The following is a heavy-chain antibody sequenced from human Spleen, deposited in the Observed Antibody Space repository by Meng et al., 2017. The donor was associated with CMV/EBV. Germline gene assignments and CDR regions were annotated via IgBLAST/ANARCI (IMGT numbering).Heavy chain of an antibody. J-gene: IGHJ4*02. CDR3: AKGFGDFSFDN. CDR1: GGSISSGPYY. CDR2: IYNSGST. Sequence: TCGVSGGSISSGPYYWSWIRQHPGKGLEWIGYIYNSGSTYHNASLNSRVTTSVDTSKNQFSLKLSSVTAADTAVYYCAKGFGDFSFDNWGQGTLVTVSS. V-gene: IGHV4-31*11. D-gene: IGHD4-17*01.